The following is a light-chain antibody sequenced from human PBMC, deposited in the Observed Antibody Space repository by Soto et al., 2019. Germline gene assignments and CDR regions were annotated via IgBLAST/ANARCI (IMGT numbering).Light chain of an antibody. CDR1: QSVSSSY. Sequence: EIVLTQSPGTLSLSPGERATLSCRASQSVSSSYLAWYQQKPGQAPMLLIYGASSRATGIPDRFSGSGSAKDFPLIISRLEHDVVAVYYCQQYGSSRTFGEGTKVEIK. J-gene: IGKJ1*01. V-gene: IGKV3-20*01. CDR3: QQYGSSRT. CDR2: GAS.